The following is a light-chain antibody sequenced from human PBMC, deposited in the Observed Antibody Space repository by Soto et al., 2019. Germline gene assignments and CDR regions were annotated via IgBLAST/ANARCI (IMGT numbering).Light chain of an antibody. CDR2: DVT. CDR3: NSYTSTDTRV. J-gene: IGLJ2*01. V-gene: IGLV2-14*03. CDR1: SSDVGGYNH. Sequence: QSVLTQPASVSGSPGQSITISCTGTSSDVGGYNHVSWYQQHPGKAPKLMIYDVTDRPSGVSNRFSGSKSGNTASLAISGLQAEDDADYYCNSYTSTDTRVFGGGTKVTVL.